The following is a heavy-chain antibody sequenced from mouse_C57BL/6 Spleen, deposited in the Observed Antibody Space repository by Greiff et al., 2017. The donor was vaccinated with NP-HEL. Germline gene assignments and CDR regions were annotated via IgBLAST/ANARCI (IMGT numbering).Heavy chain of an antibody. CDR3: ARHEDVDYYGSTPYFDY. D-gene: IGHD1-1*01. Sequence: QVHVKQSGAELVKPGASVKLSCKASGYTFTEYTIHWVKQRSGQGLEWIGWFYPGSGSIKYNEKFKDKATLTADKSSSTVYMELSRLTSEDSAVYFCARHEDVDYYGSTPYFDYWGQGTTLTVSS. CDR1: GYTFTEYT. V-gene: IGHV1-62-2*01. J-gene: IGHJ2*01. CDR2: FYPGSGSI.